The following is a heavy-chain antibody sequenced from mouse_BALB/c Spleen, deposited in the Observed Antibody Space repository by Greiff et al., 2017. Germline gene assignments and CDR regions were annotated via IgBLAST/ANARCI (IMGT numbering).Heavy chain of an antibody. CDR3: ARLAYFDY. CDR1: GFTFTDYY. CDR2: IRNKANGYTT. J-gene: IGHJ2*01. V-gene: IGHV7-3*02. Sequence: EVKVEESGGGLVQPGGSLRLSCATSGFTFTDYYMSWVRQPPGKALEWLGFIRNKANGYTTEYSASVKGRFTISRDNSQSILYLQMNTLRAEDSATYYCARLAYFDYWGQGTTLTVSS.